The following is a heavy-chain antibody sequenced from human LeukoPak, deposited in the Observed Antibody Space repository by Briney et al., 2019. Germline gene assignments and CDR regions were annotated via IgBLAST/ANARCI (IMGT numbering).Heavy chain of an antibody. CDR3: ARGVVPAVGGWFDP. Sequence: GGSLRLSCVASGFTFGSYSMHWVRQAPGKGLEWVAVISYDGSNKYYADSVKGRFTISRDNSKNTLYLQMNSLRAEDTAVYYCARGVVPAVGGWFDPWGQGTLVTVSS. J-gene: IGHJ5*02. CDR1: GFTFGSYS. V-gene: IGHV3-30-3*01. D-gene: IGHD2-2*01. CDR2: ISYDGSNK.